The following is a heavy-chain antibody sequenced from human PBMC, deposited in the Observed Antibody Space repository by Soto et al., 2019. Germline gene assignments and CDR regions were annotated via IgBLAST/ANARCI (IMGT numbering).Heavy chain of an antibody. CDR1: GGSISSGGYS. D-gene: IGHD3-10*01. J-gene: IGHJ4*02. V-gene: IGHV4-30-2*01. Sequence: TLSLTCAVSGGSISSGGYSWSWIRQPPGKGLEWIGYIYHSGSTYYNPSLKSRVTISVDRSKNQFSLKLSSVTAADTVVYYCASFQWFGELPEGPFDYWGQGTLLTVSS. CDR3: ASFQWFGELPEGPFDY. CDR2: IYHSGST.